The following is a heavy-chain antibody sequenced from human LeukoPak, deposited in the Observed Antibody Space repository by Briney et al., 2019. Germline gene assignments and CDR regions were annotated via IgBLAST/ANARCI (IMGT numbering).Heavy chain of an antibody. CDR3: ARGWHAFDI. V-gene: IGHV4-61*08. Sequence: PSETLSLTCTVSGGSISSGDYYWSWIRQPPGKGLEWIGYIYYSGSTNYNPSLKSQVTISVDTSKNQFSLKLSSVTAADTAVYYCARGWHAFDIWGQGTMVTVSS. CDR1: GGSISSGDYY. D-gene: IGHD2-15*01. J-gene: IGHJ3*02. CDR2: IYYSGST.